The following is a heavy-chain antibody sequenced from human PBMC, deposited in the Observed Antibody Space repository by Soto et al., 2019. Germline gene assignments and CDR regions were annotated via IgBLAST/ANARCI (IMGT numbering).Heavy chain of an antibody. D-gene: IGHD1-26*01. Sequence: SETLSLTCTVSGGSIRSYYWSWIRQPPGKGLEWIGYIYDSGSTNYNPSLKSRVTISVDTSKNQFSLKLSSVTAADTAVYYCARRYGSAIDYWGQGTLVTVSS. J-gene: IGHJ4*02. CDR1: GGSIRSYY. CDR2: IYDSGST. V-gene: IGHV4-59*08. CDR3: ARRYGSAIDY.